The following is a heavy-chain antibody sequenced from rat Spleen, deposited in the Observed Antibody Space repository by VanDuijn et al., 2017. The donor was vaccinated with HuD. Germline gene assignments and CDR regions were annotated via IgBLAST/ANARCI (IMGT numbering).Heavy chain of an antibody. D-gene: IGHD1-11*01. J-gene: IGHJ2*01. CDR2: ISYDGSST. V-gene: IGHV5-29*01. CDR1: GFTFSDYG. CDR3: ARQGRD. Sequence: EVQLVESGGGLVQPGRSLKLSCAASGFTFSDYGMAWVRQAPTKGLEWVATISYDGSSTYYRDSVKGRFTISRDNAKSTLYLQMDSLRSEDTATYYCARQGRDWGRGVMVTVSS.